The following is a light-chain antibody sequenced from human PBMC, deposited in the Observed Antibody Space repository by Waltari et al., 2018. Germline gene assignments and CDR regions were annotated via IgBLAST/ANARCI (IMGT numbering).Light chain of an antibody. V-gene: IGLV2-11*01. CDR3: CSYAGSYTLV. Sequence: QSALTQPRSVSGSPGQSVTISCTGTSSDVGGYNYVSWYQQHPGKAPKLMIYDLSKRPTGAPDRFSGSKSGNTASLTISGLQAEDEADYYCCSYAGSYTLVFGGGTKLTVL. J-gene: IGLJ2*01. CDR1: SSDVGGYNY. CDR2: DLS.